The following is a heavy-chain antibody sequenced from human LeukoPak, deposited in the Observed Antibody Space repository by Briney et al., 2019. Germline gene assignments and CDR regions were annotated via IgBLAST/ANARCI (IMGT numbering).Heavy chain of an antibody. D-gene: IGHD3-10*01. CDR3: ARDKDYYGSGSDSPFDY. V-gene: IGHV3-30-3*01. CDR2: ISYDGSNK. CDR1: GFTFSSYW. J-gene: IGHJ4*02. Sequence: GGSLRLSCAASGFTFSSYWMSWVRQAPGKGLEWVAVISYDGSNKYYADSVKGRFTISRDNSKNTLYLQMNSLRAEDTAVYYCARDKDYYGSGSDSPFDYWGQGTLVTVSS.